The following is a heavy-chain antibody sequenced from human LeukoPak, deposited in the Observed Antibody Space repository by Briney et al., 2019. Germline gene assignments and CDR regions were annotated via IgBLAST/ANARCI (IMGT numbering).Heavy chain of an antibody. D-gene: IGHD6-6*01. J-gene: IGHJ4*02. CDR1: GGSISSSSYY. CDR3: ARLSIAARPSFDY. CDR2: IYYSGST. Sequence: SETLSLTCTVSGGSISSSSYYWGWIRQPPGKGLEWIGSIYYSGSTCYNPSLKSRVTISVDTSKNQFSLKLSSVTAADTAVYYCARLSIAARPSFDYWGQGTLVTVSS. V-gene: IGHV4-39*01.